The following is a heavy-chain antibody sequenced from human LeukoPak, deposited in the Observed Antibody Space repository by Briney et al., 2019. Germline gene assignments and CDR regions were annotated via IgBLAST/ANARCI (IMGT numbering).Heavy chain of an antibody. CDR3: AKGREGIAAAGIFDY. D-gene: IGHD6-13*01. V-gene: IGHV3-74*01. CDR1: GFTFSSYA. CDR2: INSDGSST. J-gene: IGHJ4*02. Sequence: GGSLRLSCAASGFTFSSYAMSWVRQAPGKGLEWVSRINSDGSSTSYADSVKGRFTISRDNAKNTLYLQMNSLRAEDTAVYYCAKGREGIAAAGIFDYWGQGTLVTVSS.